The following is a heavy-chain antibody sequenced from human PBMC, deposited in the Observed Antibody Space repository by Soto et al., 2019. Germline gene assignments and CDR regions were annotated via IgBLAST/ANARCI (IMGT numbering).Heavy chain of an antibody. CDR1: GGSFSDYY. CDR3: ATQGDFWSGSAFDI. Sequence: QVQLQQWGAGLLKPSETLSLTCAVYGGSFSDYYWSWIRQPPGKGREWIGEINRRGSTNYKSSLKSRVSISVDTSKNHFSLKLSSVTAADTALYYCATQGDFWSGSAFDIWGQGTMVTVSS. CDR2: INRRGST. J-gene: IGHJ3*02. D-gene: IGHD3-3*01. V-gene: IGHV4-34*01.